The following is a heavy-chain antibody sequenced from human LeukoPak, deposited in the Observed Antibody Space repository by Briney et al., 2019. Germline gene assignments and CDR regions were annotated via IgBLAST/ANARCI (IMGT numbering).Heavy chain of an antibody. CDR2: IGSKANSYAT. D-gene: IGHD6-6*01. J-gene: IGHJ4*02. CDR3: TRQDAVSSSSVKDY. V-gene: IGHV3-73*01. CDR1: GFTFSGSA. Sequence: GGSLRLSCAASGFTFSGSAMHWVRQASGKGLEWVGRIGSKANSYATAYAASVKGRFTISRDDSKNTAYLQMNSLKTEDTAVYYCTRQDAVSSSSVKDYWGQGTLVTVSS.